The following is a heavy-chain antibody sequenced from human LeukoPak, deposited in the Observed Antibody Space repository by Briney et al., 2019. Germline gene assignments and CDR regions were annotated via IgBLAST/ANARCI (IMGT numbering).Heavy chain of an antibody. V-gene: IGHV3-23*01. CDR3: ASRTWVGGGQYAFDV. Sequence: GGSLRLSCAASGFKFINYAVSWARQAPGKGLEWVSARGSAGGDHYADSVKGRFTISRDNSATTFYLQMNNLRAEDTARYFCASRTWVGGGQYAFDVWGQGTMVTVSS. J-gene: IGHJ3*01. D-gene: IGHD1-1*01. CDR2: RGSAGGD. CDR1: GFKFINYA.